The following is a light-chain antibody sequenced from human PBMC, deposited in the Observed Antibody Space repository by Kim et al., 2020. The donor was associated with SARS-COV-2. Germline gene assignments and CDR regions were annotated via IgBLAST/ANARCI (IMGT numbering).Light chain of an antibody. CDR2: DVT. J-gene: IGLJ7*01. CDR3: SSYTVNTKAV. V-gene: IGLV2-14*03. CDR1: SSDIVSFAY. Sequence: QSALTQPASVSGSPGQSITISCTATSSDIVSFAYVFWYQQHPGKAPKLIISDVTKRPSGVSSRFSGSKSGNTASLTISGLQPEDEADYYCSSYTVNTKAVFGTGTQLTVL.